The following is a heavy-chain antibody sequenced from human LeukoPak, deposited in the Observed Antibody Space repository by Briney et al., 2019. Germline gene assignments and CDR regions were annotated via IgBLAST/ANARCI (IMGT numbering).Heavy chain of an antibody. CDR1: GGSFSGYY. CDR2: SNQSGST. V-gene: IGHV4-34*01. D-gene: IGHD1-26*01. Sequence: SETLSLTCAVYGGSFSGYYWSWIRKPPGKGLEWSGDSNQSGSTNYNPSLKSRVTISVDTSKNQFSLKLSSVTAADTAVYYCARTTLRSPGASHPSWDFDYWGQGTLVTVSS. J-gene: IGHJ4*02. CDR3: ARTTLRSPGASHPSWDFDY.